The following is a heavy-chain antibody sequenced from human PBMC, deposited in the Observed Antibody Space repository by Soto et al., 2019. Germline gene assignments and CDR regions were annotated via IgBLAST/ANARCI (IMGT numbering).Heavy chain of an antibody. CDR2: INSDGSST. CDR3: ARGITMVRGVIIGAFDI. Sequence: GGSLRLSCAASGFTFSSYWMHWVRQAPGKGLVWVSRINSDGSSTSYADSVKGRFTISRDNSKNTLYLQMNSLRAEDTAVYYCARGITMVRGVIIGAFDIWGQGTMVTVSS. D-gene: IGHD3-10*01. CDR1: GFTFSSYW. J-gene: IGHJ3*02. V-gene: IGHV3-74*01.